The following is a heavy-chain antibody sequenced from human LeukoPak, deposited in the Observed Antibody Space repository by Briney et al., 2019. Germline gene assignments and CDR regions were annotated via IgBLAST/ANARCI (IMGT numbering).Heavy chain of an antibody. J-gene: IGHJ4*02. D-gene: IGHD2-21*02. V-gene: IGHV3-74*01. CDR1: GSTFSNYW. CDR3: ARGLAYCGGDCYNSLDY. CDR2: INSDGSST. Sequence: GGSLRLSCAASGSTFSNYWIHWVRQAPGKGLVWVSRINSDGSSTRYAESVKGRFTISRDNAKNTVYLQMNSLTAEDTAVYYCARGLAYCGGDCYNSLDYWGQGTLVTVSS.